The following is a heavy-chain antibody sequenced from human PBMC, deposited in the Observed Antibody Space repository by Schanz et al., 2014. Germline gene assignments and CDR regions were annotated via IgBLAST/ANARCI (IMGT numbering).Heavy chain of an antibody. CDR2: INGYNGHT. J-gene: IGHJ4*02. Sequence: QVQLVQSGAEVKKPGASVKVSCKASGYTFSSYGITWVRQAPGQGLEWMGWINGYNGHTLYAQKFQGRLTMTRDTSTSTVYMELRSLRSDDTAVYYCARGFDLWDRWGQGTLVIVSS. CDR3: ARGFDLWDR. CDR1: GYTFSSYG. V-gene: IGHV1-18*01. D-gene: IGHD3-3*01.